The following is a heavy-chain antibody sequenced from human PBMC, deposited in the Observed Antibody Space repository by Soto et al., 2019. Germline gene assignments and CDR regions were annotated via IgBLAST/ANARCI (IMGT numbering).Heavy chain of an antibody. CDR1: GFSLSTSGMC. Sequence: SGPTLVNPRQTLTLTCTFSGFSLSTSGMCVSWIRQPPGKALEWLARIDWDDDKYYSTSLKTRLTISKDTSKNQVVLTMTNMDPVDTATYYCARIRVDTAMVPYYFDYWGQGTLVTVSS. CDR3: ARIRVDTAMVPYYFDY. V-gene: IGHV2-70*11. D-gene: IGHD5-18*01. CDR2: IDWDDDK. J-gene: IGHJ4*02.